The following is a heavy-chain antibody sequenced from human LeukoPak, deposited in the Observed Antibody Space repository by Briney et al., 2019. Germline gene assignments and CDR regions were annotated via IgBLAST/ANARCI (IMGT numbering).Heavy chain of an antibody. J-gene: IGHJ4*02. D-gene: IGHD4-17*01. CDR2: ISYDGSNK. CDR1: GFTFSSYA. CDR3: ARNRATVTPHFDY. Sequence: GGSLRLSCAASGFTFSSYAMHWVRQAPGKGLEWVAVISYDGSNKYYADSVKGRFTISRDNSKNTLYLQMNSLRAEDTAVYYCARNRATVTPHFDYWGQGTLVTVSS. V-gene: IGHV3-30-3*01.